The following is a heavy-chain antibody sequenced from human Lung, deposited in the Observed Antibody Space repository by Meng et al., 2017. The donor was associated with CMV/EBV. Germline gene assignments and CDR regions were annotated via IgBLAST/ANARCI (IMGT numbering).Heavy chain of an antibody. D-gene: IGHD2-15*01. CDR2: VSAYNGDT. V-gene: IGHV1-18*04. J-gene: IGHJ4*02. CDR3: ARRPGYDHHDD. CDR1: GYKFTTYH. Sequence: ASVQVSCKASGYKFTTYHLSWVRQATGQGLEWMGWVSAYNGDTNYVQKFQGRLTMTVDTSTRTAYMELRNQTADDTAVYYCARRPGYDHHDDWGQGPLVTVSS.